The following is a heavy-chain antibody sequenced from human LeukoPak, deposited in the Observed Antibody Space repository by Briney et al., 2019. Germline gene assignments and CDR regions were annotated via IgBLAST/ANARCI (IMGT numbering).Heavy chain of an antibody. CDR2: ISGSGGST. V-gene: IGHV3-23*01. Sequence: PGGSLRLSCAASGFTFSSYSMNWVRQAPGKGLEWVSAISGSGGSTYYADSVKGRFTISRDNSKNTLYLQMNSLRAEDTAVYYCAKDPRYGSGSYSDYWGQGTLVTVSS. CDR1: GFTFSSYS. D-gene: IGHD3-10*01. J-gene: IGHJ4*02. CDR3: AKDPRYGSGSYSDY.